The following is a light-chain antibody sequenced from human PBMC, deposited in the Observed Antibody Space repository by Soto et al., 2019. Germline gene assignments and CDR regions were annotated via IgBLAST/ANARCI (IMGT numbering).Light chain of an antibody. CDR1: QSISSW. CDR3: EDYSSSSGLT. J-gene: IGKJ4*01. Sequence: DIQMTQSPSTLSASVGDRVTITCRASQSISSWLAWYQQKPGKAPKLLIFQASSLKSGVPSRFSGSGSATEYTLTISSLQPDDFVTYYCEDYSSSSGLTFGGGTKVEIK. V-gene: IGKV1-5*03. CDR2: QAS.